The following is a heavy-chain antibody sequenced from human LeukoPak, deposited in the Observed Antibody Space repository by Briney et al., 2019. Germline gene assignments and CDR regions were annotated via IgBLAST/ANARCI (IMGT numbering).Heavy chain of an antibody. V-gene: IGHV4-61*02. CDR3: ARTKVPYYMDV. CDR1: GGSISSGNYY. CDR2: IYTSGST. Sequence: PSETLSLTCTVSGGSISSGNYYWSWIRQPAGKGLEWIGRIYTSGSTNYNPSLKSRVTISVDTSKNQFSLKLSSVTAADTAVYYCARTKVPYYMDVWGKGTTVTVSS. D-gene: IGHD4-11*01. J-gene: IGHJ6*03.